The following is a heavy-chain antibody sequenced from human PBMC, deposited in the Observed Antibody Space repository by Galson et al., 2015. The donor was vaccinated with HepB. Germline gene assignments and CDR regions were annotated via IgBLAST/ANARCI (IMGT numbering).Heavy chain of an antibody. D-gene: IGHD6-19*01. CDR3: ARGKGIAVAGTRVY. CDR1: GFTFSSYA. CDR2: ISYDGSNK. V-gene: IGHV3-30*04. J-gene: IGHJ4*02. Sequence: SLRLSCAASGFTFSSYAMHWVRQAPGKGLEWVAVISYDGSNKYYADSVKGRFTISRDNSKNTLYLQMNSLRAEDTAVYYCARGKGIAVAGTRVYWGQGTLVTVSS.